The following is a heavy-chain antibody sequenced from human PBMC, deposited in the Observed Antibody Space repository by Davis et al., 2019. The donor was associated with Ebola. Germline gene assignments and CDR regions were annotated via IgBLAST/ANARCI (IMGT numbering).Heavy chain of an antibody. V-gene: IGHV3-66*01. Sequence: GESLKISCAASGFTFSDYYMSWIRQAPGKGLEWVSLIFSGDWKYYADSVKGRFTISRDNAKNSLYLQMNSLRAEDTAVYYCARDRGSDWYFDLWGQGTLVTVSS. D-gene: IGHD3-9*01. CDR2: IFSGDWK. CDR1: GFTFSDYY. J-gene: IGHJ4*02. CDR3: ARDRGSDWYFDL.